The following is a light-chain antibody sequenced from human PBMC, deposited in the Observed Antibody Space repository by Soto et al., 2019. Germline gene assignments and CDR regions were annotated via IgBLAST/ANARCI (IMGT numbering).Light chain of an antibody. CDR3: GADHGSGSNFVYV. CDR2: VGTGGIVG. CDR1: SGYSNYE. J-gene: IGLJ1*01. Sequence: QSVLTQPPSASASLGASVTLTCTLSSGYSNYEVDWYQERPGKGPRFVMRVGTGGIVGSKGDGIPDRFSVLGSGLNRYLTIKNIQEEYESDYHCGADHGSGSNFVYVFGTGTKVTVL. V-gene: IGLV9-49*01.